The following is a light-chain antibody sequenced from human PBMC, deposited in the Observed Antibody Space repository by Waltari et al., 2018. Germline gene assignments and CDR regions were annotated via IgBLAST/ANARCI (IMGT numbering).Light chain of an antibody. CDR2: EDT. Sequence: QSALTQPVSASRSHGQSITISCTGTLSDVVKYNLVSWYQHHPDKAPKLMIYEDTKRTSGVSNRFSGSNSDNTASLTISGLQAEDEADYYCCSYAGGGSYVFGPGTKVTVL. V-gene: IGLV2-23*01. CDR1: LSDVVKYNL. J-gene: IGLJ1*01. CDR3: CSYAGGGSYV.